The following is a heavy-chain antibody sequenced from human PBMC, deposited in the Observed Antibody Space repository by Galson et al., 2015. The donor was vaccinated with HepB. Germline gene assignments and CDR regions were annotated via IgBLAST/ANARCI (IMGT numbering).Heavy chain of an antibody. J-gene: IGHJ4*02. CDR2: IRSKTYGGTT. V-gene: IGHV3-49*03. CDR3: AREEDCSGTSCHSV. CDR1: GFTFGDYA. Sequence: SLRLSCAASGFTFGDYALSWFRQAPGKGLEWVGFIRSKTYGGTTEPAAAAKGRFTVSRDDSKSIAYLQMSSLRTGDTAVYYCAREEDCSGTSCHSVWGQGTLVTVSS. D-gene: IGHD2-15*01.